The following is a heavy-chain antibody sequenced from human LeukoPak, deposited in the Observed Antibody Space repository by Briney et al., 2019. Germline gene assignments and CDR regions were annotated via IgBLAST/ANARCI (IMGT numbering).Heavy chain of an antibody. CDR1: GFILNLYA. V-gene: IGHV3-23*01. CDR2: ITDNGANT. D-gene: IGHD2-15*01. J-gene: IGHJ4*02. Sequence: GGSLRLSCAASGFILNLYAMSWVRQAPGKGLEWVSGITDNGANTYYAESVKGRFTISRDNSANTLYLRMHSLGAEDTAVYYCVRDFYCSGGSCPLFDNWGQGTLVTVSS. CDR3: VRDFYCSGGSCPLFDN.